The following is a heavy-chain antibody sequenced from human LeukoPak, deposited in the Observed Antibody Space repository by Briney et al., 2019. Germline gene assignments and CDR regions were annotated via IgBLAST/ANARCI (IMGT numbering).Heavy chain of an antibody. CDR2: IYYSGST. D-gene: IGHD5-12*01. V-gene: IGHV4-39*07. Sequence: SETLSLTCTVSGGSISSSSYYWGWIRQPPGKGLEWIGSIYYSGSTYYNPSLKSRVTISVDTSKNQFSLKLSSVTAADTAVYYCAGGGPYSGYDFAWGQGTLDTVSS. CDR3: AGGGPYSGYDFA. CDR1: GGSISSSSYY. J-gene: IGHJ5*02.